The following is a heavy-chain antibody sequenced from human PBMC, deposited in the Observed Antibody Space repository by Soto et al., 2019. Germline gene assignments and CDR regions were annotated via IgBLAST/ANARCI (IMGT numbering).Heavy chain of an antibody. CDR2: ISYDGSNK. J-gene: IGHJ6*02. CDR1: GFTFSSYG. CDR3: AKIVGYGDSYYYDGMDV. Sequence: LRLSCAASGFTFSSYGMHWVRQAPGKGLEWVAVISYDGSNKYYADSVKGRFTISRDNSKNTLYLQMNSLRAEDTAVYYCAKIVGYGDSYYYDGMDVWGQGTTVTVSS. D-gene: IGHD4-17*01. V-gene: IGHV3-30*18.